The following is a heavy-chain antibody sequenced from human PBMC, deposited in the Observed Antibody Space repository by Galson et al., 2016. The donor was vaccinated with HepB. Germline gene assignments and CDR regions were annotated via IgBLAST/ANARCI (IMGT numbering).Heavy chain of an antibody. Sequence: SETLSLTCTVSGGSVTISYWSWIRQSPGGRLEWIGYIFASGNTNYNPSLKSRVAMSIDTSKKQISLTLRSVTAEDTAVYYCARDPGDTIFGVVNNYYYGMDVWGQGTTVTVSS. CDR3: ARDPGDTIFGVVNNYYYGMDV. CDR2: IFASGNT. D-gene: IGHD3-3*01. CDR1: GGSVTISY. J-gene: IGHJ6*02. V-gene: IGHV4-59*02.